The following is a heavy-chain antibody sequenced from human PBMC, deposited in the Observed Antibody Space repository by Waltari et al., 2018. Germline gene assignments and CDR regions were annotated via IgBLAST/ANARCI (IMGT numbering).Heavy chain of an antibody. V-gene: IGHV4-31*03. Sequence: QVQLQESGPGLVKPSQTLSLTCTVSGGSISSGSYYWSWIRQPAGKGLEWIGYIYYSGSTYYNPSLKSRVTISVDTSKNQFSLKLSSVTAADTAVYYCARDRGDFWSGSLLGWFDPWGQGTLVTVSS. J-gene: IGHJ5*02. CDR3: ARDRGDFWSGSLLGWFDP. D-gene: IGHD3-3*01. CDR1: GGSISSGSYY. CDR2: IYYSGST.